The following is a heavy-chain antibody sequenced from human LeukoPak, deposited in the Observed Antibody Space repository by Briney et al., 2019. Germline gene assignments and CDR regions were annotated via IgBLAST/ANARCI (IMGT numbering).Heavy chain of an antibody. V-gene: IGHV6-1*01. J-gene: IGHJ5*02. D-gene: IGHD2-21*01. CDR2: TYYRSKWYN. Sequence: SQTLSLTCAISGDSVSSNSSAWNWIRQSPSRGLEWLGRTYYRSKWYNDYAVSVQSRITINPDTSKNQFSLQLNSVTPEDTAVYYCARALPSAGKHIEGPWGQGTLVTVSS. CDR1: GDSVSSNSSA. CDR3: ARALPSAGKHIEGP.